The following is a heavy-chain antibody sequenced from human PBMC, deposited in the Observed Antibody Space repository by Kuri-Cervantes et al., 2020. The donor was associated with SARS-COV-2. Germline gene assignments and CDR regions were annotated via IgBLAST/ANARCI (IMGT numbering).Heavy chain of an antibody. Sequence: SVKVSCKASGGTFSSYAISWVRQAPGQGLEWMGGIIPIFGTANYAQKFQGRVTITADESTSTVYMEWTSLRSEDTAVYYCVRGKYHRINMIRGVMAADFDYWGQGPLVTVSS. CDR1: GGTFSSYA. CDR2: IIPIFGTA. D-gene: IGHD3-10*01. V-gene: IGHV1-69*13. J-gene: IGHJ4*02. CDR3: VRGKYHRINMIRGVMAADFDY.